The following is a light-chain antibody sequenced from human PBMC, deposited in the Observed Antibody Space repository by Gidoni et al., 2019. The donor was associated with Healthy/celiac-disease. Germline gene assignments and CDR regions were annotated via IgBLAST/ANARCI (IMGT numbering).Light chain of an antibody. J-gene: IGKJ3*01. Sequence: EIVLTQSPPTLSLSPGERATLSCRASQSVSSYLAWYQQKPGQAPRLLIYDASNRATGIPARFSGSGSGTDFTLTISRLGPEDVAVYYCQQRSNWGGIFTFGPGTKVDIK. CDR1: QSVSSY. CDR2: DAS. V-gene: IGKV3-11*01. CDR3: QQRSNWGGIFT.